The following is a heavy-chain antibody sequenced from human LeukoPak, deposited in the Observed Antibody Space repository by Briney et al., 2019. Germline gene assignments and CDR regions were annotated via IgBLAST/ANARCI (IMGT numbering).Heavy chain of an antibody. CDR1: GGSISSGDYY. V-gene: IGHV4-30-4*01. D-gene: IGHD1-26*01. CDR2: IYYSGST. CDR3: ARVGGTNYYYYGMDV. J-gene: IGHJ6*02. Sequence: SQALSLTCTVSGGSISSGDYYWSWIRQPPGKGLEWIGYIYYSGSTNYNPSLKSRVTISVDTSKNQFSLKLSSVTAADTAVYYCARVGGTNYYYYGMDVWGQGTTVTVSS.